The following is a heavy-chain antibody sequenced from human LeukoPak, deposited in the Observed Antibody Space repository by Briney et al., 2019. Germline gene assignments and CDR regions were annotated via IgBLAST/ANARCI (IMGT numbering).Heavy chain of an antibody. V-gene: IGHV3-9*01. J-gene: IGHJ4*02. CDR1: GFTFDDYA. Sequence: GGSLRLSCAASGFTFDDYAMHWVRQAPGKGLEWVSGISWNSGSIGYADSVKGRFTISRDNAKNSLYLQMNSLRAEDTALCYCAKARSGGVIVPRYFDYWGQGTLVTVSS. D-gene: IGHD3-16*02. CDR2: ISWNSGSI. CDR3: AKARSGGVIVPRYFDY.